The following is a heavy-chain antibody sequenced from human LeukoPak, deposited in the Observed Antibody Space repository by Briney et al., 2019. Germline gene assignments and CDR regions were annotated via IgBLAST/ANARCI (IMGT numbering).Heavy chain of an antibody. D-gene: IGHD5-12*01. CDR3: ARGMSAAYDYNWFDS. CDR2: IYTSGST. Sequence: PSETLSLTCTVSGGSISSYYWSWIRQPAGKGLEWIGRIYTSGSTNYNPSLKSRVTMSVDTSKNQFSLKLTSVTAADTALYFCARGMSAAYDYNWFDSWGQGTLVTVSS. V-gene: IGHV4-4*07. J-gene: IGHJ5*01. CDR1: GGSISSYY.